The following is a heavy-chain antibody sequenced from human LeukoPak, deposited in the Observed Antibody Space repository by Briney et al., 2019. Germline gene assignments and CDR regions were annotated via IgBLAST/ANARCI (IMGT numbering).Heavy chain of an antibody. D-gene: IGHD3-16*02. CDR1: GFSFSTYS. J-gene: IGHJ4*01. CDR2: ISSRSSDI. Sequence: GESLRLSCEASGFSFSTYSMNWVRQAPGKGLEWISYISSRSSDIYYADSVKGRFTFSRDNAKNSLYLQIHSLRAKDTAVYYCAKSREEDDYVWGSFRPYFDSWGQGTLVTVSS. V-gene: IGHV3-21*01. CDR3: AKSREEDDYVWGSFRPYFDS.